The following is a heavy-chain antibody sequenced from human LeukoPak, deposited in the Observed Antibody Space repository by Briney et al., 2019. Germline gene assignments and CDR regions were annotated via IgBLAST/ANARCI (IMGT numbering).Heavy chain of an antibody. CDR3: ARESTAFDY. CDR1: GFLMSDHY. D-gene: IGHD2-21*02. V-gene: IGHV3-11*04. Sequence: NAGGSLRLSCEASGFLMSDHYMNWVRQAPGKGLEWLAYISSSGDTTYYAESVRGRFALSRDDGKNSLTLHMNGLRDDDTAVYYCARESTAFDYWDQGTLVTVSS. CDR2: ISSSGDTT. J-gene: IGHJ4*02.